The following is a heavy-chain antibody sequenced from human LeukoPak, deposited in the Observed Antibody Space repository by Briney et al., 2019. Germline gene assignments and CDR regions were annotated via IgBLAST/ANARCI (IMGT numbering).Heavy chain of an antibody. Sequence: SETLSLTCTVSGGSISSYYWSWIRQPPGKGLEWIGYIYYSGSTNYNPSLKSRVTISVGTSKNQFSLKLSSVTAADTAVYYCARAPATDAFDIWGQGTMVTVSS. V-gene: IGHV4-59*01. J-gene: IGHJ3*02. CDR2: IYYSGST. D-gene: IGHD1-14*01. CDR1: GGSISSYY. CDR3: ARAPATDAFDI.